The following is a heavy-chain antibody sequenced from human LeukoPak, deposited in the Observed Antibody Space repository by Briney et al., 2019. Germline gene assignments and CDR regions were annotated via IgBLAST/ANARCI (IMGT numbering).Heavy chain of an antibody. Sequence: GGSLRLSCAASGFTFNSYAMSWVRQAPGKGLEWVSGISGSGGNTYYADSMKGRFTISRDNSRNTLYLQMNSLTAEDTAVYYCAKSRGYSNTSPFDYWGRGTLVAVSS. CDR3: AKSRGYSNTSPFDY. CDR2: ISGSGGNT. V-gene: IGHV3-23*01. CDR1: GFTFNSYA. D-gene: IGHD6-13*01. J-gene: IGHJ4*02.